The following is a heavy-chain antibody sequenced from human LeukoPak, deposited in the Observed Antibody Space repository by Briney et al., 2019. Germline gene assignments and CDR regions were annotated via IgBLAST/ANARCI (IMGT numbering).Heavy chain of an antibody. Sequence: GASVKVSCKASGYTFTSNYIHWVRQAPGQGLEWMGMIYPRDGSTSYAQKFQGRVTVTRDTSTSTVHMEPSGLRSEDTAVYCCARDQEGFDYWGQGTLVTVSS. CDR1: GYTFTSNY. CDR3: ARDQEGFDY. J-gene: IGHJ4*02. V-gene: IGHV1-46*01. CDR2: IYPRDGST.